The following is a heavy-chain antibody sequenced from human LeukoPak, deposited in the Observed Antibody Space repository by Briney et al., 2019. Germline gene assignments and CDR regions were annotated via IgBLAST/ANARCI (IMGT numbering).Heavy chain of an antibody. D-gene: IGHD2-2*01. CDR1: GFTFSSYT. V-gene: IGHV3-48*01. CDR2: ISRSSSTI. Sequence: GGSLRLSCAASGFTFSSYTMNWVRQAPGKGLEWVSYISRSSSTIYYADSVNVRFTISRNNAKNSLYLQMNSLRAEDTAVYYCARDGGIVVVPAATYFDYWGQGTLVTVSS. J-gene: IGHJ4*02. CDR3: ARDGGIVVVPAATYFDY.